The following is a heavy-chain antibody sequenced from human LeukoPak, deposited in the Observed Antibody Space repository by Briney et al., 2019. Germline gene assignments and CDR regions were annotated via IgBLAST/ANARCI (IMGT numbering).Heavy chain of an antibody. CDR1: GIILNGYW. CDR2: VNQVGNEK. D-gene: IGHD6-13*01. J-gene: IGHJ4*02. V-gene: IGHV3-7*01. CDR3: AIDTSAEKGQQLAN. Sequence: GGSLRLSCAASGIILNGYWMSWVRQAPGKGLEWVANVNQVGNEKYYVDSVKGRFAISKDNAKNSLYLQMNSLRAEDTAVYYCAIDTSAEKGQQLANWGQGTLVTVSS.